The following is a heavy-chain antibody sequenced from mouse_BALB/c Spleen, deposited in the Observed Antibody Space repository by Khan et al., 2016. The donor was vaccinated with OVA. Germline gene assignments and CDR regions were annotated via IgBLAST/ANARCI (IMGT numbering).Heavy chain of an antibody. V-gene: IGHV5-15*02. J-gene: IGHJ3*01. CDR2: ISSVAYSI. CDR3: ARVGFAY. CDR1: GFTFIDYG. D-gene: IGHD4-1*01. Sequence: EVELVESGGGLVQPGGSRKLSCAASGFTFIDYGMAWVRQTPGKGPEWIAFISSVAYSIYYADTVTGRFTISSENAKNTLYLEMSSLRSDDTAMYYCARVGFAYWGQGTLVTVSA.